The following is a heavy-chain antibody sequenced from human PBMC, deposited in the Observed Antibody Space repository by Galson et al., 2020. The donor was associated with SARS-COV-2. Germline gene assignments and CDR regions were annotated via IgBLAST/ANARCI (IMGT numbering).Heavy chain of an antibody. CDR1: GLTFSDAW. D-gene: IGHD2-15*01. CDR3: TRCSWNYYYYGMDV. J-gene: IGHJ6*02. Sequence: GGSLRLYCAASGLTFSDAWMTWARQAPGKGLEWVGRMRSETDGGTIEYAAPVKGRFIISRDDSKKTLYLQMNSLKTEDTAVYYCTRCSWNYYYYGMDVWGQGTTVTVSS. V-gene: IGHV3-15*01. CDR2: MRSETDGGTI.